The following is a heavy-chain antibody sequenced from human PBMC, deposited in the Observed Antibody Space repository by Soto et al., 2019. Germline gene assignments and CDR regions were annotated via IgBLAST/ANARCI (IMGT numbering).Heavy chain of an antibody. CDR1: GFSLSTSGMC. V-gene: IGHV2-70*01. Sequence: SGPTLVNPTQTLTLTCTFSGFSLSTSGMCVSWIRQPPGKALEWLALIDWDDDKYYSTSLKTRLTISKDTSKNQVVLTMTNMDPVDTATYYCARIRNTRGGGWYYFDYWGQGTLVTVSS. D-gene: IGHD6-19*01. CDR3: ARIRNTRGGGWYYFDY. CDR2: IDWDDDK. J-gene: IGHJ4*02.